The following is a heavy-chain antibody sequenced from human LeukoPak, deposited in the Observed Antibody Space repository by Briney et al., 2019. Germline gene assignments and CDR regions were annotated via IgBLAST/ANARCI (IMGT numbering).Heavy chain of an antibody. CDR2: IIPIFGTA. Sequence: SVKVSCKASGGTFSSYAISWVRQAPGQGLEWMGGIIPIFGTANYAQKFQGRVTITADESTSTAYMELSSLRSEDTAVYYCARSTYYYDSSGRSPFDYWGQGTLVTVSS. V-gene: IGHV1-69*01. D-gene: IGHD3-22*01. CDR1: GGTFSSYA. CDR3: ARSTYYYDSSGRSPFDY. J-gene: IGHJ4*02.